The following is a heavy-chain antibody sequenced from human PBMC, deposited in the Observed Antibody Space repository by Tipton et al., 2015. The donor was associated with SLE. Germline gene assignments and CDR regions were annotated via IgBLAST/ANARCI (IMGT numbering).Heavy chain of an antibody. CDR1: GGSFSGYH. Sequence: TLSLTCTIYGGSFSGYHWNWIRQPPGKGLEWIGEINYSGSPNYNPSLKSRVTISIDTSKNQLSLKLSSVTAADTAVYYCARGVAYYYDFGALDIWGQGTMVTVSS. CDR3: ARGVAYYYDFGALDI. J-gene: IGHJ3*02. CDR2: INYSGSP. D-gene: IGHD3-22*01. V-gene: IGHV4-34*01.